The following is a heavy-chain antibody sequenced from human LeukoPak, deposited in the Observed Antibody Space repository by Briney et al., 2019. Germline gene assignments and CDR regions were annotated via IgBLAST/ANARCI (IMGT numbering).Heavy chain of an antibody. Sequence: ASVKVSCKASGGTFSSYAISWVRQAPGQGLEWMGGIIPIFGTANYAQKFQGRVTITADESTSTAYMELSSLRSEDTAVYYCARDPGGAFSSSWYFLDYWGQGTLVTVSS. J-gene: IGHJ4*02. D-gene: IGHD6-13*01. CDR2: IIPIFGTA. CDR1: GGTFSSYA. V-gene: IGHV1-69*01. CDR3: ARDPGGAFSSSWYFLDY.